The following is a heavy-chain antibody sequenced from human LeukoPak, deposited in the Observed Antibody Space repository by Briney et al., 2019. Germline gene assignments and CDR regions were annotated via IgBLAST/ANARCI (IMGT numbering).Heavy chain of an antibody. CDR3: AKYDGDYYDSSGYYSE. CDR1: GFTFSSYG. J-gene: IGHJ4*02. CDR2: ISGSGGST. D-gene: IGHD3-22*01. Sequence: PGGSLRLSCAASGFTFSSYGMSWVRQAPGKGLEWVSAISGSGGSTYYADSVKGRFTISRDNSKNTLYLQMNSLRAEDTAVYYCAKYDGDYYDSSGYYSEWGQGTLVTVSS. V-gene: IGHV3-23*01.